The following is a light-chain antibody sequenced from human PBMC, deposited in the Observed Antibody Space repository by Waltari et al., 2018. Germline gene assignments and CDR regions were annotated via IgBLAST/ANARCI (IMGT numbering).Light chain of an antibody. CDR3: ATWDDSLNALV. CDR2: KSD. V-gene: IGLV1-47*01. CDR1: SSNSGSNY. J-gene: IGLJ3*02. Sequence: QSVLTQPPSASGTPGQRVAISCSGSSSNSGSNYLYWYQQLPGTAPKLLILKSDQRSSGVPYRFSGSKSGPSASLAISGLRSDDEADYYCATWDDSLNALVFGGGTKLTVL.